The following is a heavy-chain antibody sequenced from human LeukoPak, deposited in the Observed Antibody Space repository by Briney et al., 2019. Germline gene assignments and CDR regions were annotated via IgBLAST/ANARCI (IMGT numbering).Heavy chain of an antibody. CDR3: AKDSLD. D-gene: IGHD1-1*01. Sequence: GGSLRLSCAASGFTFSSYGMHWVRQAPGKGLEWVAFIRYDASNKYYADSVKGRFTISRDNSKNTLYLQMNSLRAEDTAVYYCAKDSLDWGQGTLVTVSS. J-gene: IGHJ4*02. CDR2: IRYDASNK. V-gene: IGHV3-30*02. CDR1: GFTFSSYG.